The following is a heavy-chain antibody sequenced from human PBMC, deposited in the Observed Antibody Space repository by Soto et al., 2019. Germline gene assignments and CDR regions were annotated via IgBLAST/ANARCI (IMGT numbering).Heavy chain of an antibody. J-gene: IGHJ3*02. CDR1: GFTFRNFA. Sequence: GGSLRLSFAPSGFTFRNFAMSWVRQAPGKGLEWLSTISSSGGTTYSVDSVKGRFAISRDNSKNTLYLQMNSLRVDDTAVYYCAKDSARDYSFWPDAFDIWGQGTMVTVSS. CDR3: AKDSARDYSFWPDAFDI. CDR2: ISSSGGTT. D-gene: IGHD4-4*01. V-gene: IGHV3-23*01.